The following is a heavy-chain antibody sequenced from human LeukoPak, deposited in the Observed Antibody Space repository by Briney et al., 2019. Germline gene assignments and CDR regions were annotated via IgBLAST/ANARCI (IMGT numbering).Heavy chain of an antibody. CDR3: AKDLWSIAAAGSGFDY. J-gene: IGHJ4*02. CDR2: ISWDGGST. D-gene: IGHD6-13*01. CDR1: GFTFDDYA. Sequence: GGSLRLSCAASGFTFDDYAMHWVRQAPGKGLEWVSLISWDGGSTYYADSVKGRFTISRDNSKNSLYLQMNSLRAEDTALYYCAKDLWSIAAAGSGFDYWGQGTLVTVSS. V-gene: IGHV3-43D*03.